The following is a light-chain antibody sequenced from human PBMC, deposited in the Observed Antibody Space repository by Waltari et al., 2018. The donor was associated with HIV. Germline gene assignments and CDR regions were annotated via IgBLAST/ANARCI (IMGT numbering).Light chain of an antibody. CDR1: SSTIGATFD. J-gene: IGLJ1*01. Sequence: QSVLTQPPSVSGAPGQRVIISCTGSSSTIGATFDGHWCQLLPGTAPKLLIYATSNRPSGVPDRFSGSKSGTSASLAITGLQAEDEAEYYCQSFDSSLNAYVFGPGTTVVVL. CDR3: QSFDSSLNAYV. V-gene: IGLV1-40*02. CDR2: ATS.